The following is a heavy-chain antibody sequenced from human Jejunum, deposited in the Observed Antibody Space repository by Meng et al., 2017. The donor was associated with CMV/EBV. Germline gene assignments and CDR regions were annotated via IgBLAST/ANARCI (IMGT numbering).Heavy chain of an antibody. CDR1: GGSISSSSYY. V-gene: IGHV4-39*07. CDR2: IYYSGNT. J-gene: IGHJ4*02. Sequence: SGGSISSSSYYWGWIRQPPGKGLEWIGNIYYSGNTYYNPSLKSRVTTSVDMSKNQFSLKLSSVTAADTAVYYCARTRLMRSYCDYWGQGTLGTVSS. CDR3: ARTRLMRSYCDY. D-gene: IGHD1-26*01.